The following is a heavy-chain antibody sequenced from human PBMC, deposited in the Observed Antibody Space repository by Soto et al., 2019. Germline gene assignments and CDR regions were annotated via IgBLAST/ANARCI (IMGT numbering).Heavy chain of an antibody. CDR1: GGSISSTTYY. Sequence: SETLSLTCTVSGGSISSTTYYLGWMRQPPGKGLEWIASFFIGGNTYYNPSLKSRVTISVDTSKNQFSLKLSSVTAADTAMYFCARGFRGVYFDFWGQGTLVTVSS. CDR2: FFIGGNT. J-gene: IGHJ4*02. CDR3: ARGFRGVYFDF. D-gene: IGHD3-10*01. V-gene: IGHV4-39*01.